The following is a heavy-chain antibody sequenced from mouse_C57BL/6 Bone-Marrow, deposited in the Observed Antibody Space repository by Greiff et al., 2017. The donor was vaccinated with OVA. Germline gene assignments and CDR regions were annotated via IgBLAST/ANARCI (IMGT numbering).Heavy chain of an antibody. D-gene: IGHD4-1*01. J-gene: IGHJ2*01. CDR1: GYTFTSYW. CDR3: ARERGLGRLDY. V-gene: IGHV1-69*01. Sequence: VQLQQPGAELVMPGASVKLSCKASGYTFTSYWMHWVKQRPGQGLEWIGEIDPSDSYTNYNQKFKGKSTLTVDKSSSTAYMQLSSLTSEDSAVYYCARERGLGRLDYWGQGTTLTVSS. CDR2: IDPSDSYT.